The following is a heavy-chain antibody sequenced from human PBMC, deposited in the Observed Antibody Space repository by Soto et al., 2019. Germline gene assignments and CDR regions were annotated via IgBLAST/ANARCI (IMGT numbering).Heavy chain of an antibody. Sequence: QVQLVQSGAEVKKPGASVKVSCRASGYTFTSYTMHWMRQAPGQRLEWMGWINTGNGNTKYSQKFQGRVTITRDTSASTAYMELSSLRSEDTAVYYCATLCGGACFTDYWGQGTLVTVSS. CDR2: INTGNGNT. CDR1: GYTFTSYT. D-gene: IGHD2-21*02. CDR3: ATLCGGACFTDY. J-gene: IGHJ4*02. V-gene: IGHV1-3*04.